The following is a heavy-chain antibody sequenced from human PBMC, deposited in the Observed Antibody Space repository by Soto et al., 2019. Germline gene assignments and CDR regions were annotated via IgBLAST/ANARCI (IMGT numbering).Heavy chain of an antibody. CDR2: IYWDDDK. J-gene: IGHJ3*02. D-gene: IGHD3-10*01. Sequence: QITLKETGPTLVKPTQPLTLTCTFSGFSLSTSGVGVGWLRQPPGKALEWVTLIYWDDDKRYSPSLKSRITISKDTPKSQLVLTISNMDPVDTGTCYCARHIPSCYYYAFDIWGQGTMVTVSS. CDR3: ARHIPSCYYYAFDI. CDR1: GFSLSTSGVG. V-gene: IGHV2-5*02.